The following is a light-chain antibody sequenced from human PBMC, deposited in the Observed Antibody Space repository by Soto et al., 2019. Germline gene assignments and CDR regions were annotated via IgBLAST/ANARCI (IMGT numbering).Light chain of an antibody. J-gene: IGLJ7*01. V-gene: IGLV1-47*01. Sequence: QSVLTQPPSLSGTPGQRVTISCSGSNFNVKNNYVYWYQQFAGTATKLLIYSNNRRPSGGPDRFSGAKSGSSASLAISGLRPEDEAEYCCASWDDSLSETVFGAGTQLTVL. CDR3: ASWDDSLSETV. CDR1: NFNVKNNY. CDR2: SNN.